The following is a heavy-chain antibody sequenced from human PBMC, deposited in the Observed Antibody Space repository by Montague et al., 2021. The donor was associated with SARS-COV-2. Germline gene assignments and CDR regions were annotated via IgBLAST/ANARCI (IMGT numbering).Heavy chain of an antibody. CDR1: GGSISSSRYY. CDR3: ARQEDSGGWIAGPFDF. V-gene: IGHV4-39*01. CDR2: IYYRGSI. Sequence: SETLSLTCTVSGGSISSSRYYWAWIRQPPGKGLEWIGSIYYRGSIYYNSSLKSRVIISVDTSKNQLSLKLSSVTAADTAVYYCARQEDSGGWIAGPFDFWGQGTLVTVSS. D-gene: IGHD6-19*01. J-gene: IGHJ4*02.